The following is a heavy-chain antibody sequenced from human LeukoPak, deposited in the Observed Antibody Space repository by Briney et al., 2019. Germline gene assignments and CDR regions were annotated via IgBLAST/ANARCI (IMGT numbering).Heavy chain of an antibody. CDR2: INLNSGGT. Sequence: ASVKVSCKTSEYILSDYYVHWVRQAPGEGLEWMGWINLNSGGTNYAQKFQGRVTMTRDTSISTAYMELSSLRSGDTAVYYCARSSGGSGRWGDNWFDPWGQGTLVSASS. CDR3: ARSSGGSGRWGDNWFDP. V-gene: IGHV1-2*02. D-gene: IGHD3-10*01. CDR1: EYILSDYY. J-gene: IGHJ5*02.